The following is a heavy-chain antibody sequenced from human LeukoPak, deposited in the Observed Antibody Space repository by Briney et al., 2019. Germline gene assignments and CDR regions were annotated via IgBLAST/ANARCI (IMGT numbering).Heavy chain of an antibody. Sequence: NPGRSLRLSCAASGFTFSNYPMHWVRQAPGKGLEWVAVVSDDGNNIYYADSVKGRFTISRDNSKNTLYLQTNSLRAEDTALYYCVRDRDSTGYYDYWGQGTLVTVSS. D-gene: IGHD3-22*01. CDR2: VSDDGNNI. CDR3: VRDRDSTGYYDY. V-gene: IGHV3-30*04. J-gene: IGHJ4*02. CDR1: GFTFSNYP.